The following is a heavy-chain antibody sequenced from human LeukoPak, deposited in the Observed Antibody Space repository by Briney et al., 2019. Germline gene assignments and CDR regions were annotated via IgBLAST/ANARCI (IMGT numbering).Heavy chain of an antibody. D-gene: IGHD3-22*01. J-gene: IGHJ5*02. V-gene: IGHV1-69*06. Sequence: SVKVSCKASGGTFSSYAISWVRQAHGQGLEWMGGIIPIFGTANYAQKFQGRVTITADKSTSTAYMELSSLRSEDTAVYYCARKVPNDSSGYYYRGQFDPWGQGTLVTVSS. CDR1: GGTFSSYA. CDR3: ARKVPNDSSGYYYRGQFDP. CDR2: IIPIFGTA.